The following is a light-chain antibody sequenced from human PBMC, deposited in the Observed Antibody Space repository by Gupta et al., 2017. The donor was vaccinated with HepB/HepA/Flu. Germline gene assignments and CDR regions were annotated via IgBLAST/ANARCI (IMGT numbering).Light chain of an antibody. CDR1: QRVGIDY. Sequence: ESVVTQSPGTLSLSPGERATLSCRASQRVGIDYVAWYQQKPGQAPRLLIYGASNRATGIPDRFSGSGSGTDFTLTISRLEPEDFAVYYCQQYGDSLTFGQGTRLEIK. CDR3: QQYGDSLT. V-gene: IGKV3-20*01. J-gene: IGKJ5*01. CDR2: GAS.